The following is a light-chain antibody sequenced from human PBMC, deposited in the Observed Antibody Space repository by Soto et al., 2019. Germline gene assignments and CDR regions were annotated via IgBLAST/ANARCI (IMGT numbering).Light chain of an antibody. Sequence: EIQMSQSPSSLSASLGDRVTLTCRASENIDNYLNWYQQKQGEAPKLLIYDTSRLESAVPSRFSASGSGTEFTLTISGLQPDDFATYYCHQYNSYTWTFGQGTKVDIK. CDR3: HQYNSYTWT. V-gene: IGKV1-5*01. J-gene: IGKJ1*01. CDR2: DTS. CDR1: ENIDNY.